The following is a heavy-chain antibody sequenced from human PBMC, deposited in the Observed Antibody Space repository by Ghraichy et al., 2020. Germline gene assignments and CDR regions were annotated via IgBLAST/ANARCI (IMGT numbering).Heavy chain of an antibody. CDR2: INGRGGTT. D-gene: IGHD2-2*01. CDR3: AKHQVRSHDY. V-gene: IGHV3-23*01. CDR1: DFTFRDYD. J-gene: IGHJ4*02. Sequence: GESLNISCAASDFTFRDYDMSWVRQAPGKGLEWVSAINGRGGTTYYADSVKGRFTISRDNSKNTLYLQMNSLTVGDTAVYYCAKHQVRSHDYWGQGTLVTVSS.